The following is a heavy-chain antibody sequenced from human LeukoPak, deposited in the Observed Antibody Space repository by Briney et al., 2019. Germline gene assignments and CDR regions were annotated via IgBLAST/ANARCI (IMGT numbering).Heavy chain of an antibody. CDR1: GGSISSYH. J-gene: IGHJ6*03. CDR3: ARVVERDYYYYYYMDV. V-gene: IGHV4-4*07. D-gene: IGHD1-26*01. CDR2: IYTNGST. Sequence: PSETLSLTCTVSGGSISSYHWSWIRQPAGKGLEWIGRIYTNGSTNYNPSLKSRVTMSVDTSKNQFSLKLSSVTAADTAVYYCARVVERDYYYYYYMDVWGKGTTVTVSS.